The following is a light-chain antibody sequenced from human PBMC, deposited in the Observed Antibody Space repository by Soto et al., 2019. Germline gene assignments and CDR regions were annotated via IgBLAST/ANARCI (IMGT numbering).Light chain of an antibody. CDR1: QSVTNN. J-gene: IGKJ1*01. V-gene: IGKV3-15*01. CDR3: QQYNNWPQT. CDR2: GAS. Sequence: EIVMTQSPATLSVSPGERATLSCRASQSVTNNLAWYQQKPGQAPRLLIYGASTRAAGVPARISGSGSGTEFSLTINSLQSEDFATYYCQQYNNWPQTFGQGTKVEIK.